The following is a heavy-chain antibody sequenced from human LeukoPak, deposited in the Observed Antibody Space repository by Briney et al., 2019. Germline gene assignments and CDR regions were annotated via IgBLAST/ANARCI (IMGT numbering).Heavy chain of an antibody. D-gene: IGHD3-22*01. CDR1: GGSISSDNYY. CDR3: ARGRWDTSGYYTDY. CDR2: IYYSGST. V-gene: IGHV4-31*03. J-gene: IGHJ4*02. Sequence: SQTLSLTCTVSGGSISSDNYYWSWLRQHPGKGLEWIGYIYYSGSTNYNPSLKSRVTISVDTSKNQFSLNLSSVTAADTAVYYCARGRWDTSGYYTDYWGQGTLATVSS.